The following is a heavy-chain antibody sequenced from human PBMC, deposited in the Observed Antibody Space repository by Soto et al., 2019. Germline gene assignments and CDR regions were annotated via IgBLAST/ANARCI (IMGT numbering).Heavy chain of an antibody. CDR3: ARGGSGYTWFNEF. CDR1: GGTFSTYT. D-gene: IGHD3-22*01. CDR2: IIPLFGTA. J-gene: IGHJ4*02. Sequence: QVQLVQSGTEVKKPGSSVKVSCKASGGTFSTYTMTWVRQAPGQGLEWMGGIIPLFGTANYAQKFQGRVTITADESTSTVYMELSSLRSEDTAVYYCARGGSGYTWFNEFWGEGTLVTVSS. V-gene: IGHV1-69*01.